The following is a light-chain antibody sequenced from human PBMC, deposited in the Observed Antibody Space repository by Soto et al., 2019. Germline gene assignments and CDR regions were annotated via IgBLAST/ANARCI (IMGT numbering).Light chain of an antibody. CDR2: GNS. V-gene: IGLV1-40*01. Sequence: QSVLTQPPSVSGAPGQRVTISCTGSSSNIGAAYDVHWYHQLPGTAPKLLIYGNSNRPSGVPDRFSGSKSGTSASLAITGLQAEDEADYYCQSYDSSLRAFVFGSGTKVTV. CDR3: QSYDSSLRAFV. CDR1: SSNIGAAYD. J-gene: IGLJ1*01.